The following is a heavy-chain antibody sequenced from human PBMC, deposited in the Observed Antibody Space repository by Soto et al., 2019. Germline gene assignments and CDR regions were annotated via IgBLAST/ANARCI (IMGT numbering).Heavy chain of an antibody. D-gene: IGHD1-26*01. CDR1: GYTFTIYG. CDR3: ATDLLYSGSYDY. V-gene: IGHV1-18*01. CDR2: ISAYNGNT. J-gene: IGHJ4*02. Sequence: GASVKVSCKASGYTFTIYGISWVRQAPGKGLEWMGWISAYNGNTNYAQKLQGRVTMTEDTSTDTAYMELSSLRSEDTAVYYCATDLLYSGSYDYWGQGTLVTVSS.